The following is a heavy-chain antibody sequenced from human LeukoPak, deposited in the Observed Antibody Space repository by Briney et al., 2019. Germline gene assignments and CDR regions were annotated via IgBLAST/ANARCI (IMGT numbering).Heavy chain of an antibody. CDR1: GFTFSSYS. J-gene: IGHJ3*02. D-gene: IGHD3-22*01. V-gene: IGHV3-48*02. CDR3: ARDGDSSGYYAAFDI. CDR2: ISSSSSII. Sequence: LAGGSLRLSCAASGFTFSSYSMNWVRQAPGKGLEWLSYISSSSSIIYYADSVKGRFTISRDNAKNSLYLQMNSLRDEDTAVYYCARDGDSSGYYAAFDIWGQGTMVTVSS.